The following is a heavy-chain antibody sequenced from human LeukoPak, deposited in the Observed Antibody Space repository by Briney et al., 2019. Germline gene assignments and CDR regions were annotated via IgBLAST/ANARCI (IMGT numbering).Heavy chain of an antibody. Sequence: GGSLRLSCAASGFTVSSNYMTWVRQAPGKGLEWVSVIYSDGSTYYADSVKGRFTISRDNSKNTLYLQMNSLRAEDTAVYYCARSAPYSYYGMDVWGQGTTVTVSS. V-gene: IGHV3-53*01. J-gene: IGHJ6*02. CDR1: GFTVSSNY. CDR3: ARSAPYSYYGMDV. CDR2: IYSDGST.